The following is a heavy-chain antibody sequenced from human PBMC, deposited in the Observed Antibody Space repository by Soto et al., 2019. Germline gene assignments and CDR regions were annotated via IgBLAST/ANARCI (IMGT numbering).Heavy chain of an antibody. CDR2: ISYDGSNK. CDR3: AKIILRFLEWLPTSLYYYYGMDV. V-gene: IGHV3-30*18. CDR1: GFTFSIYG. D-gene: IGHD3-3*01. J-gene: IGHJ6*02. Sequence: GGSLRLSCAASGFTFSIYGMHWVRQAPGKGLGWVAVISYDGSNKYYADSVKGRFTISRDNSKNTLYLQMNSLRAEDTAVYYCAKIILRFLEWLPTSLYYYYGMDVWGQGTTVTVSS.